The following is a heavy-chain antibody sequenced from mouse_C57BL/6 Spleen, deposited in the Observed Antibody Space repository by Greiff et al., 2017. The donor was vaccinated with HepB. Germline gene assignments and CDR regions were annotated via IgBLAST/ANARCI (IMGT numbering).Heavy chain of an antibody. CDR1: GYTFTDYN. CDR2: INPNNGGT. Sequence: DVKLQESGPELVKPGASVKMSCKASGYTFTDYNMHWVKQSHGKSLEWIGYINPNNGGTSYNQKFKGKATLTVNKSSSTAYMELRSLTSEDSAVYYCARSDHSNLFAYWGQGTLVTVSA. J-gene: IGHJ3*01. V-gene: IGHV1-22*01. CDR3: ARSDHSNLFAY. D-gene: IGHD2-5*01.